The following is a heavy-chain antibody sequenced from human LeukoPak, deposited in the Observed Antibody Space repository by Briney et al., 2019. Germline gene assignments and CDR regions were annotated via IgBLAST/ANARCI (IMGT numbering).Heavy chain of an antibody. J-gene: IGHJ4*02. CDR3: ARDVGTTGWHTFDY. V-gene: IGHV6-1*01. D-gene: IGHD3-9*01. CDR2: TYYRSKWYN. Sequence: SQTLSLTCAISVDSVSSNNGAWNWIRQSPSRGLEWLGRTYYRSKWYNDYAGSLISRITISPDTSKNQFSLQLYSVTPEDTAVYYCARDVGTTGWHTFDYWGQGTLVTVSS. CDR1: VDSVSSNNGA.